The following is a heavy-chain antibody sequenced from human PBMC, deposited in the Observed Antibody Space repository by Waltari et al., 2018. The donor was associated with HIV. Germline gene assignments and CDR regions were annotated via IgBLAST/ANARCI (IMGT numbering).Heavy chain of an antibody. CDR2: IDYRGST. Sequence: QVQLQESGPALVKHSQTLSLTCAVSGGSISSDGYYWSWIRQQPGMGLEWIGNIDYRGSTYYSPSLNSRVTISVDTSKNQFSLKLKSVTVADTAVYYCARGYCSGGSCSLYYCDYWGQGTLVTVSS. CDR1: GGSISSDGYY. J-gene: IGHJ4*02. V-gene: IGHV4-31*11. CDR3: ARGYCSGGSCSLYYCDY. D-gene: IGHD2-15*01.